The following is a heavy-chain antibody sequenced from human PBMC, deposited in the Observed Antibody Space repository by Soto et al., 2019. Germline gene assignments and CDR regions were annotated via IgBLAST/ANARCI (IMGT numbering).Heavy chain of an antibody. CDR3: ARSPRRQGNFDY. J-gene: IGHJ4*02. CDR1: GGSISSGGYY. V-gene: IGHV4-31*03. CDR2: IYYSGST. Sequence: QVQLQESGPGLVKPSQTLSLTCTVSGGSISSGGYYWSWIRQHPGKGLEWIGYIYYSGSTYYNQSLKSRVTISVATSKNQFSLKLSSVTAADTAVYYCARSPRRQGNFDYWGQGTLVTVSS. D-gene: IGHD3-10*01.